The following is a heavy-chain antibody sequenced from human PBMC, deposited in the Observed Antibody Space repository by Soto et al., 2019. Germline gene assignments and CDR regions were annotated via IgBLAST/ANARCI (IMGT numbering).Heavy chain of an antibody. V-gene: IGHV1-18*01. D-gene: IGHD6-19*01. Sequence: QVQLVQSGAEVKEPGASVKVSCKASGYTFVSYGISWVRQAPGQGLEWMGWISPYNGNTNYAQKFQGRVTMTTDTSTSTVYMELRSLRSADTAVYYCSRDAQKWLVAAFDIWGQGTMVTVSS. CDR3: SRDAQKWLVAAFDI. CDR2: ISPYNGNT. J-gene: IGHJ3*02. CDR1: GYTFVSYG.